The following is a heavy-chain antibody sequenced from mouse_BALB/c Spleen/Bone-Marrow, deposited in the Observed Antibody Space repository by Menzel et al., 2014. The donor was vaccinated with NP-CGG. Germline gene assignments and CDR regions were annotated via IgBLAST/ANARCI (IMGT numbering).Heavy chain of an antibody. J-gene: IGHJ1*01. CDR1: GYSFTRYY. CDR2: INPSNGGT. Sequence: QVQLQQSGAELVKPGASVKLSCKASGYSFTRYYMYWVKQRPGQGLEWIGEINPSNGGTNFNEKFKSKATLTVDKSSSTAYMQFSSLTSEDSAVYYCTRSNYGYWYFDVWGVGTTVTVSS. V-gene: IGHV1S81*02. CDR3: TRSNYGYWYFDV. D-gene: IGHD1-1*01.